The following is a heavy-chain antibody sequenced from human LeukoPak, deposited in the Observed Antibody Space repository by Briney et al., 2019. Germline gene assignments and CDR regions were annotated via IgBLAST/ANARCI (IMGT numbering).Heavy chain of an antibody. J-gene: IGHJ4*02. CDR1: GYTFTGYY. CDR3: ARGSSYRYYFDY. V-gene: IGHV1-2*02. D-gene: IGHD6-13*01. Sequence: ASVKVSCKASGYTFTGYYMHWVRQAPGQGLERMGWINPNSGGTNYAQKFQGRVTMTRDTSISTAYMELSRLRSDDTAVYYCARGSSYRYYFDYWGQGTLVTVSS. CDR2: INPNSGGT.